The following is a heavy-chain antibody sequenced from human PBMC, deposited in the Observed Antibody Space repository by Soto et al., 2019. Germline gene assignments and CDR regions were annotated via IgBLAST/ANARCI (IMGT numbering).Heavy chain of an antibody. CDR1: GGSIRNYY. CDR3: ARDEYYDSNNWFDT. J-gene: IGHJ5*02. Sequence: SETLSLTCTVSGGSIRNYYWSWIRQPAGRGLEWIGRVYTSGTTNYNPSLKSRVTMSVDTSHNQVTLKLSSVTAAETAVYYCARDEYYDSNNWFDTWGLGTLVTVSS. V-gene: IGHV4-4*07. CDR2: VYTSGTT. D-gene: IGHD3-22*01.